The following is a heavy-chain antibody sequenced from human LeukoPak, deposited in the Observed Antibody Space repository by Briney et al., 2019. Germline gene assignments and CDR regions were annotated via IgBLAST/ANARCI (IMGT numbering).Heavy chain of an antibody. J-gene: IGHJ4*02. CDR1: GFTFSNYA. CDR3: ARHVVAVGFDY. Sequence: GGSLRLSCAASGFTFSNYAMSWVRQAPGKGLEWVSAITDSGGDTYYADTVKGRFTISRDNAKNSLYLQMNSLRVEDTAVYYCARHVVAVGFDYWGQGTLVTVSS. D-gene: IGHD3-22*01. CDR2: ITDSGGDT. V-gene: IGHV3-23*01.